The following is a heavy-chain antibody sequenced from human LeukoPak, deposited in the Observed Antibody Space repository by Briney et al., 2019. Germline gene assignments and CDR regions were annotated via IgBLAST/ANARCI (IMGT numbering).Heavy chain of an antibody. CDR1: GFTFSSYA. V-gene: IGHV3-23*01. J-gene: IGHJ5*02. Sequence: SGGSLRLSCAASGFTFSSYAMTWVRQAPGKGLEWVSVISGSGGSTYYADSVKGRFTISRDNSKHTLYLQMNSVRAEDTAIYYCAKGTIMFDPWGQGTLVTVSS. CDR3: AKGTIMFDP. CDR2: ISGSGGST.